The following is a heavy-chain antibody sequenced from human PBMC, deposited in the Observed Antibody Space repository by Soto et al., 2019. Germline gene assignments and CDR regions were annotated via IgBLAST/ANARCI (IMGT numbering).Heavy chain of an antibody. CDR1: GFTFSSYA. D-gene: IGHD4-17*01. V-gene: IGHV3-30-3*01. CDR2: ISYDGSNK. Sequence: QVQLVESGGGVVQPGRSLRLSCAASGFTFSSYAMHWVRQAPGKGLEWVAVISYDGSNKYYADSVKGRFTISRDNSKNALYLQMNSLRAEDTAVYYCARARRDYGDNDAFDIWGQGTMVTVSS. CDR3: ARARRDYGDNDAFDI. J-gene: IGHJ3*02.